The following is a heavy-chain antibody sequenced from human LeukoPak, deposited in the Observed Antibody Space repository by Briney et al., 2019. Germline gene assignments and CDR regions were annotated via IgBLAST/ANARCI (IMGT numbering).Heavy chain of an antibody. CDR1: GGSFSGYY. J-gene: IGHJ4*02. CDR2: INHSGST. D-gene: IGHD3-16*01. V-gene: IGHV4-34*01. CDR3: AREGGVRGLPDD. Sequence: SETLSLTCAVYGGSFSGYYWSWIRQPPGKGLEWIGEINHSGSTNYNPSLKSRVTISVDTSKNQFSLKLTSVTAADAAVYYCAREGGVRGLPDDWGQGTPVTVSS.